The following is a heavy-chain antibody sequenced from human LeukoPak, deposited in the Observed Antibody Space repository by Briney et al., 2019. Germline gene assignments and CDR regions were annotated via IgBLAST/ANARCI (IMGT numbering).Heavy chain of an antibody. CDR3: VRVYTTREFDP. D-gene: IGHD2-2*02. V-gene: IGHV4-31*03. Sequence: SQTLSLTCTVSGGSISSGGYYWSWIRQHPGKGLEWIGYIYYSGSTYYNPSLKSRVTISVDTSKNQFSLKLSSVTAVDTAVYYCVRVYTTREFDPWGQGTLVTVSS. J-gene: IGHJ5*02. CDR2: IYYSGST. CDR1: GGSISSGGYY.